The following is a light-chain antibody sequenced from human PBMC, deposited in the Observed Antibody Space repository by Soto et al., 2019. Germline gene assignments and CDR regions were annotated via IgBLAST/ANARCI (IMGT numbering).Light chain of an antibody. CDR1: QSVSTN. CDR3: QQCNKWPLT. Sequence: EIVMTQSPATLSVSPGEIAILSCRASQSVSTNLAWYQQKPGQGPRLLIYGASTRATGVPARFSGSGSGTEFTLTVSSLQSEDLAVYFCQQCNKWPLTFGGGTKVEIK. V-gene: IGKV3-15*01. CDR2: GAS. J-gene: IGKJ4*01.